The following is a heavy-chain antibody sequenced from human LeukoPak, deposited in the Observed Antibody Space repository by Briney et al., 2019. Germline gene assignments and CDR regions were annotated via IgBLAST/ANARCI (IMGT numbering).Heavy chain of an antibody. CDR1: GYTFTSYD. CDR3: ASEVADYGGHPVGGDAFDI. Sequence: GASVKVSCKASGYTFTSYDINWVRQATGQGLEWMGWMNPNSGNTGYAQKFQGRVTMTRNTSISTAYMELSSLRSEDTAVYYCASEVADYGGHPVGGDAFDIWGQGTMVTVSS. D-gene: IGHD4-23*01. V-gene: IGHV1-8*01. J-gene: IGHJ3*02. CDR2: MNPNSGNT.